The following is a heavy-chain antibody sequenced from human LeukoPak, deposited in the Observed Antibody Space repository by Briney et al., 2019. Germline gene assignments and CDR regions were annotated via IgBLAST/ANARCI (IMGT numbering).Heavy chain of an antibody. Sequence: GGSLRLSYAASGFTFSSYEMNWVRQAPGKGLEWVSYISSSGSTIYYADSVKGRFTISRDNARNSLYLQMSSLRPEDTAFYYCAKVGYSVTTYVDLWGQGTLVTVSS. J-gene: IGHJ5*02. CDR3: AKVGYSVTTYVDL. V-gene: IGHV3-48*03. D-gene: IGHD5/OR15-5a*01. CDR2: ISSSGSTI. CDR1: GFTFSSYE.